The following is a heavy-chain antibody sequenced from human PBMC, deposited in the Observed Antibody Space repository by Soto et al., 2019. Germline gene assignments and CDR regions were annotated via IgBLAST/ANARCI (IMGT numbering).Heavy chain of an antibody. V-gene: IGHV3-30-3*01. CDR3: ARPPREWELRAGGY. CDR2: ISYDGSNK. Sequence: QVQLVESGGGVVQPGRSLRLSCAASGFTFSSYAMHWVRQAPGKGLEWVAVISYDGSNKYYADSVKGRFTISRDNSKNTLYLQMNSLRAEDTALYYCARPPREWELRAGGYWGQGTLVTVSS. J-gene: IGHJ4*02. D-gene: IGHD1-26*01. CDR1: GFTFSSYA.